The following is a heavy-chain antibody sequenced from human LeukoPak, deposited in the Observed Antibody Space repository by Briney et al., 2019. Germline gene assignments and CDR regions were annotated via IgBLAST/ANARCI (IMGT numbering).Heavy chain of an antibody. D-gene: IGHD3-3*01. V-gene: IGHV4-39*01. CDR2: IYFTGTT. CDR1: GGSVSNSSYF. Sequence: SETLSLTCSVSGGSVSNSSYFWAWIRQPPGKGLEWFGSIYFTGTTYYNPSLRSRVTISVTTSKNQFSLRLTSVTAADTALYYCARGVNFCTSSHCRGDYFGSWGQGSLVSVSS. CDR3: ARGVNFCTSSHCRGDYFGS. J-gene: IGHJ4*02.